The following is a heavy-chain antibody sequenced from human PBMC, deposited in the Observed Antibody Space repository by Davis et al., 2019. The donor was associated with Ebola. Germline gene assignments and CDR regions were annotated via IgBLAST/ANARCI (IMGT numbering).Heavy chain of an antibody. Sequence: PGGSLRLSCAASGFTFSSYAMHWVRQAPGKGLEWVAVISYDGSNKYYADSVKGRFTISRDNAKNTLYLQMNSLGAEDTAVYYCARDRDGDYASDYWGQGTLVTVSS. CDR1: GFTFSSYA. D-gene: IGHD4-17*01. J-gene: IGHJ4*02. CDR3: ARDRDGDYASDY. CDR2: ISYDGSNK. V-gene: IGHV3-30-3*01.